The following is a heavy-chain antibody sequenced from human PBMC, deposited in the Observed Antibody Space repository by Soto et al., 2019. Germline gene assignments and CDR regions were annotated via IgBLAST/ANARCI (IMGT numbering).Heavy chain of an antibody. Sequence: GGSLRLSCAASGFTVSSNYMSWVRQAPGKGLEWVSVIYSGGSTYYADSVKGRFTISRDNSKNTLYLQMNSLRAEDTAVYYCATGQTFYDILTGPDYWGQGTLVTVSS. CDR1: GFTVSSNY. V-gene: IGHV3-66*01. D-gene: IGHD3-9*01. CDR2: IYSGGST. CDR3: ATGQTFYDILTGPDY. J-gene: IGHJ4*02.